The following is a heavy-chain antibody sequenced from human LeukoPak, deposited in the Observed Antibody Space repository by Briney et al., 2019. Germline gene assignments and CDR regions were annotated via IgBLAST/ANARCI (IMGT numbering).Heavy chain of an antibody. CDR3: ARVSGIQLWNDAFDI. CDR1: GSTFTGYY. V-gene: IGHV1-2*02. J-gene: IGHJ3*02. CDR2: INPNSGGT. D-gene: IGHD5-18*01. Sequence: GASVKVSCTASGSTFTGYYMHWVRQAPGPGLGWMGGINPNSGGTNYAQKFQGRVTMTRDTSISTAYMELSRLRSDDTAVYYCARVSGIQLWNDAFDIWGQGTMVTVSS.